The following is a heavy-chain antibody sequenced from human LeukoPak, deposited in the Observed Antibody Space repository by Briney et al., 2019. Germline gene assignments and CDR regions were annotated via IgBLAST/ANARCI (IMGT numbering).Heavy chain of an antibody. Sequence: PSETLSLSCAASGGSISSGSYYWIWIPQAAGKELEWIGRIYYSGSTNYNPSLKSRVFISVDTSKNQFSLKLSSVTAADTAVYYCAREWGVTNWFDPWGQGTLVTVSS. CDR1: GGSISSGSYY. J-gene: IGHJ5*02. CDR2: IYYSGST. V-gene: IGHV4-61*02. D-gene: IGHD3-16*01. CDR3: AREWGVTNWFDP.